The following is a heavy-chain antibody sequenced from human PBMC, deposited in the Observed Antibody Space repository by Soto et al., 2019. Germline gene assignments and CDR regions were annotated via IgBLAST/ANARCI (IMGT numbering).Heavy chain of an antibody. CDR3: ARGPTVTTGYYYYGMDV. CDR1: GVSISGNSYY. V-gene: IGHV4-39*07. Sequence: SETLSITCTVSGVSISGNSYYWALIRQPPGKVLEWIGNIYYSGSTYYNPSLKSRVTISVDTSKNQFSLKLSSVTAADTAVYYCARGPTVTTGYYYYGMDVCGQGTTVTVSS. J-gene: IGHJ6*02. D-gene: IGHD4-17*01. CDR2: IYYSGST.